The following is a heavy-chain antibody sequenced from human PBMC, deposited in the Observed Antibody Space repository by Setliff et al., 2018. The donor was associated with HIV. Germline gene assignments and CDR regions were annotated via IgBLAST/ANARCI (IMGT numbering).Heavy chain of an antibody. CDR3: ASRVYYYDSSGYLREEGFDP. CDR2: THYSGSS. D-gene: IGHD3-22*01. CDR1: GAFISNHY. V-gene: IGHV4-59*08. Sequence: SETLSLTCTISGAFISNHYWNWIRQPPGKGLEWIGSTHYSGSSYYSPSLKSRVTISLDTSKNQFSLKLSSVTAADAAVYYCASRVYYYDSSGYLREEGFDPWGQGTLVTVSS. J-gene: IGHJ5*02.